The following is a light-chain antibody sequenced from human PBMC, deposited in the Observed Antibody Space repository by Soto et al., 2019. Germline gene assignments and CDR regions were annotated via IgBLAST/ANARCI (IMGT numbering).Light chain of an antibody. Sequence: DIVMTQSPASLAVSLGERATINCKSSQSVLYTSNKKNYLAWYRQKPGQPPKLLIYWASTRASGVPDRFSGSGSGTDFTLTISSLQAEDVAVYYCQQYYGVPLFGQGTKVEIK. V-gene: IGKV4-1*01. CDR3: QQYYGVPL. J-gene: IGKJ1*01. CDR2: WAS. CDR1: QSVLYTSNKKNY.